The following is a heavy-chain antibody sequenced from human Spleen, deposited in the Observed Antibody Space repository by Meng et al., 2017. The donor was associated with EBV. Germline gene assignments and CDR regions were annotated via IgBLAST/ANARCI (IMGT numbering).Heavy chain of an antibody. J-gene: IGHJ4*02. CDR3: ATYRGHYYFDF. D-gene: IGHD3-16*02. Sequence: QVQMAASGPGLVRPSGTLSLPCVVSGDSISSRNWWIWVRQPPGKGLEWIGEVYHAGNINYNPSLESRVTISIDKSKNQFSLNLTSVTAADTAVYYCATYRGHYYFDFWGQGTLVTVSS. V-gene: IGHV4-4*02. CDR2: VYHAGNI. CDR1: GDSISSRNW.